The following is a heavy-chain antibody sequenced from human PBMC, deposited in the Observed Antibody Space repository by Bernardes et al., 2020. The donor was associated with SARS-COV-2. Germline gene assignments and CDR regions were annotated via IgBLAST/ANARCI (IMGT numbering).Heavy chain of an antibody. Sequence: GGSLRLSCATSGFIFRDNHMSWIRQAPGKGLEWVSYISASGATIYYADSVKGRFTISRDNAKNSLSLQMSSLRAEDTAIYYCARDPPRRDAYNFDLWGQGAMVTVSS. CDR1: GFIFRDNH. V-gene: IGHV3-11*01. CDR2: ISASGATI. J-gene: IGHJ4*02. CDR3: ARDPPRRDAYNFDL. D-gene: IGHD1-20*01.